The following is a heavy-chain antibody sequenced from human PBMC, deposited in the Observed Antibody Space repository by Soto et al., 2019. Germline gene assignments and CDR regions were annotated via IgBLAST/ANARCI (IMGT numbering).Heavy chain of an antibody. D-gene: IGHD3-10*01. CDR1: GFTVSSNY. J-gene: IGHJ1*01. CDR2: LYSGGST. V-gene: IGHV3-66*01. CDR3: ARDMVLGLYPEYFQH. Sequence: EVQLVESGGGLVQPGGSLRLSCAASGFTVSSNYMSWVRQAPGKGLEWVSVLYSGGSTYYADSVKGRFTISRDNSKNTLYLQMNSLRAEDTAVYYCARDMVLGLYPEYFQHWGQGTLVTVSS.